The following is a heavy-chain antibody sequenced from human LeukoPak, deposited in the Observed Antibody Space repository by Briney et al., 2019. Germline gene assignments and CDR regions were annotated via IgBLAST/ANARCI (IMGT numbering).Heavy chain of an antibody. V-gene: IGHV4-59*02. CDR2: IYYTGST. D-gene: IGHD7-27*01. Sequence: MSSETLSLTCTVSGGSVSDYYWSWIRQSPGKGLEWIGYIYYTGSTSYNPSLRSRVTISADTSQNQFSLKLSSVTAADTAVYYCASRKLGNDYWGQGTLVTVSS. CDR3: ASRKLGNDY. J-gene: IGHJ4*02. CDR1: GGSVSDYY.